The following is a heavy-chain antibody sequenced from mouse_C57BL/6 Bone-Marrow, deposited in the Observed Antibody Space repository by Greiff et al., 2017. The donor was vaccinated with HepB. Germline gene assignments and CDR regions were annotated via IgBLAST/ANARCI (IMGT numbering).Heavy chain of an antibody. D-gene: IGHD1-1*01. J-gene: IGHJ4*01. CDR3: ARQGYYYGSSRYAMDY. Sequence: EVKLVESGGDLVKPGGSLKLSCAASGFTFSSYGMSWVRQTPDKRLEWVATISSGGSYTYYPDSVKGRFTISRDNAKNTLYLQMSSLKSEDTAMYYCARQGYYYGSSRYAMDYWGQGTSVTVSS. V-gene: IGHV5-6*02. CDR2: ISSGGSYT. CDR1: GFTFSSYG.